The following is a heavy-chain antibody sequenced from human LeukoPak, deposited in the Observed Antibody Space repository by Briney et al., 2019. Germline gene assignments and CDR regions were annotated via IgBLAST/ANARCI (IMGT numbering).Heavy chain of an antibody. D-gene: IGHD3-3*01. Sequence: LRLSCAASGFTFSSYGMHWIRQHPGKGLEWIGYIYYSGSTYYNPSLKSRVTISVDTSKNQFSLKLSSVTAADTAVYYCAREPPYDFWSGYSYGMDVWGQGTTVTVSS. CDR3: AREPPYDFWSGYSYGMDV. V-gene: IGHV4-31*02. CDR1: GFTFSSYG. CDR2: IYYSGST. J-gene: IGHJ6*02.